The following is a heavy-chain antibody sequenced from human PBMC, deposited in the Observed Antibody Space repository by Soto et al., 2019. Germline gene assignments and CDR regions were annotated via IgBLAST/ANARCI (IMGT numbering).Heavy chain of an antibody. J-gene: IGHJ4*02. CDR2: ISYDGSNK. Sequence: QVQLVESGGGVVQPGRSLRLSCAASGFTFSSYAMHWVRQAPGKGLEWGAVISYDGSNKYYADSVKGRFTISRDNSKNTLYLQMNSLRAEDTAVYYCARDWEDCSGGSCAGFDYWGQGTLVTVSS. V-gene: IGHV3-30-3*01. CDR1: GFTFSSYA. D-gene: IGHD2-15*01. CDR3: ARDWEDCSGGSCAGFDY.